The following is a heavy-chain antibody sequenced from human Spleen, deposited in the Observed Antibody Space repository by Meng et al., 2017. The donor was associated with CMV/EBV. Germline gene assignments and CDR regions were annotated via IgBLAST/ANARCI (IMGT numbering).Heavy chain of an antibody. Sequence: SCAASGFTFSSYAMSWVRQAPGKGLEWVSVIYSGGSSTYYADSVKGRFTISRDNSKNTLYLQMNSLRAEDTAVYYCAKAAAAGYYFDYWGQGTLVTVSS. D-gene: IGHD6-13*01. CDR2: IYSGGSST. J-gene: IGHJ4*02. V-gene: IGHV3-23*03. CDR3: AKAAAAGYYFDY. CDR1: GFTFSSYA.